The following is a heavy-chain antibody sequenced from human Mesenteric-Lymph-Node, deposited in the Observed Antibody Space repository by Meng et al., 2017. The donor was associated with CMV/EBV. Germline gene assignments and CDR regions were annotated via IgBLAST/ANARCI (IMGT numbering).Heavy chain of an antibody. V-gene: IGHV3-74*01. CDR2: INSDGSST. D-gene: IGHD5-12*01. CDR1: GFTFSSYW. J-gene: IGHJ4*02. CDR3: ARDPIVATRTFDY. Sequence: SCAASGFTFSSYWMHWVRQTPGKGLVWVSRINSDGSSTSYADSVKGRFTISRDNAKNTLYLQMNSLRAEDTAVYYCARDPIVATRTFDYWGQGTLVTVSS.